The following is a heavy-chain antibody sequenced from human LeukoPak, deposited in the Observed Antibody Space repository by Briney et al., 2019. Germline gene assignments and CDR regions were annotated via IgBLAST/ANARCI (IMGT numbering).Heavy chain of an antibody. CDR2: ISYDGSNK. D-gene: IGHD3-3*01. V-gene: IGHV3-30*04. CDR1: GFTFSSYA. Sequence: PGGSLRLSCAASGFTFSSYAMHWVRQAPGKGLEWVAVISYDGSNKYYADSVKGRFTISRDNSKNTLYLQMNSLRAEDTAVYYCARAGITIFGVALNWFDPWGQGTLVTVSS. J-gene: IGHJ5*02. CDR3: ARAGITIFGVALNWFDP.